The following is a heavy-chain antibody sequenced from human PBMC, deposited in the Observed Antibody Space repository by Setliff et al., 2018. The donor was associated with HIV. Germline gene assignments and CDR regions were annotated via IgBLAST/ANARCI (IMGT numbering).Heavy chain of an antibody. V-gene: IGHV4-34*01. J-gene: IGHJ4*02. D-gene: IGHD3-9*01. Sequence: SETLSLTCAVYGGSFSGYYWSWIRQPSGKGLEWIGEINHSGSTNYNPSLKSRVTISVDTSKNQFSLKLSSVTAADTAVYYCARGCFDWLLSSYYFDYWGQGTLVTVSS. CDR3: ARGCFDWLLSSYYFDY. CDR2: INHSGST. CDR1: GGSFSGYY.